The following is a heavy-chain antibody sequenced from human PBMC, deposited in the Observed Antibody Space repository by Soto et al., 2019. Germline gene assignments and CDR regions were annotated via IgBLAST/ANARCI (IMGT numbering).Heavy chain of an antibody. V-gene: IGHV3-30*18. CDR2: ISYDGTNK. J-gene: IGHJ6*02. CDR1: GFTFSSYG. CDR3: AKERFGHLWLEDYGMDV. Sequence: GGSLRLSCAASGFTFSSYGMHWVRQAPGKGLEWVALISYDGTNKYYADSVKGRFTISRDNFKNTLYLQMNSLRAEDTAVYYCAKERFGHLWLEDYGMDVWGQGTTVTVSS. D-gene: IGHD5-18*01.